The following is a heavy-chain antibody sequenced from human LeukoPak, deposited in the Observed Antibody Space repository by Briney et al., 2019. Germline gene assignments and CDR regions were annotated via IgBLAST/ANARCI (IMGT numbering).Heavy chain of an antibody. Sequence: GGSLRLSCAASGFTFSSYWMHWVRQAPGKELVWVSRINSDGSSTSYADSVKGRFTISRDNAKNTLYLQMNSLRAEDTAVYYCARWRAYYYDSSGYYPFDYWGQGTLVTVSS. CDR1: GFTFSSYW. CDR2: INSDGSST. D-gene: IGHD3-22*01. CDR3: ARWRAYYYDSSGYYPFDY. V-gene: IGHV3-74*01. J-gene: IGHJ4*02.